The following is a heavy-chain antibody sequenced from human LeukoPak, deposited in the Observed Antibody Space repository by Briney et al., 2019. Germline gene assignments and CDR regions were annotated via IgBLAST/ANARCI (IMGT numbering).Heavy chain of an antibody. J-gene: IGHJ4*02. CDR1: GFTFSSYW. CDR2: IKSDGSST. V-gene: IGHV3-74*01. Sequence: GGSLRLSCAASGFTFSSYWMHWVRQVPGKGLVWVSRIKSDGSSTSYADLVKGRFTMSRDNAKNTLYLQMNSLRAEDTAVYYCAKDHDFRDYDSSGYPLDYWGQGTLVTVSS. D-gene: IGHD3-22*01. CDR3: AKDHDFRDYDSSGYPLDY.